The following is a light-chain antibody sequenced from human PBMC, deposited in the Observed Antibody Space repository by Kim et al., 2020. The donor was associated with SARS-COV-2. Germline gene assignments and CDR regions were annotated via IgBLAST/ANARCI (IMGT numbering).Light chain of an antibody. CDR3: QTWGTGIRV. CDR2: LNSDGSH. J-gene: IGLJ3*02. V-gene: IGLV4-69*01. Sequence: QPVLTQSPSASASLGASVKLTCTLSSGHSSYAIAWHQQQPEKSPRYLMKLNSDGSHSKGDGIPDRFSGSSSGAERYLTISSLQSEDEADYYCQTWGTGIRVFGGGTQLTVL. CDR1: SGHSSYA.